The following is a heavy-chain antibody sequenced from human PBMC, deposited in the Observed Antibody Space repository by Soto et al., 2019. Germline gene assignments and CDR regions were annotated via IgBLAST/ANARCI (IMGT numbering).Heavy chain of an antibody. D-gene: IGHD3-3*01. J-gene: IGHJ5*02. Sequence: ASVKVSCKASGYTFTSYDINWVRQATGQGLEWMGWMNPNSGNTGYAQKFQGRVTMTRNTSISTAYMELSSLRSEDTAVYYCARGIRDLAWFAPWGQGTLVTVSS. CDR3: ARGIRDLAWFAP. CDR1: GYTFTSYD. V-gene: IGHV1-8*01. CDR2: MNPNSGNT.